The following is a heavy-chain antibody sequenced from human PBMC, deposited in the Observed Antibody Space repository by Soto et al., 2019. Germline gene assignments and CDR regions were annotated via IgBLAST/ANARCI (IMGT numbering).Heavy chain of an antibody. D-gene: IGHD3-22*01. CDR3: AREVMTYNGSSGYWVRNGVDV. CDR2: IYYSGNT. J-gene: IGHJ6*02. Sequence: QVKLQESGPGLVKPSQTLSLTCTVSGGSISSGGYYWSWIRQHPGKGLEWIGYIYYSGNTQYNPSMLSRVTKAIYTPKNPSSLQLSSVTAADAAVYYWAREVMTYNGSSGYWVRNGVDVWGQATTVTVSS. CDR1: GGSISSGGYY. V-gene: IGHV4-31*03.